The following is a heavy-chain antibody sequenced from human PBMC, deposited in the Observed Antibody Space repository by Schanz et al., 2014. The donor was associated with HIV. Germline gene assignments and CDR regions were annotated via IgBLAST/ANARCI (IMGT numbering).Heavy chain of an antibody. D-gene: IGHD4-17*01. V-gene: IGHV1-69*01. CDR3: ARSRYGDYPYYFDY. CDR1: GGTFNNYA. CDR2: IIPVFGTA. Sequence: QVQLVQSGAAVRKPGSSVTVSCKTSGGTFNNYALNWVRQAPGQGLEWMGGIIPVFGTANYAQKFQGRVSINADEFTNTADMDLSSLRSDDTAIYYCARSRYGDYPYYFDYWGQGTRVIVSS. J-gene: IGHJ4*02.